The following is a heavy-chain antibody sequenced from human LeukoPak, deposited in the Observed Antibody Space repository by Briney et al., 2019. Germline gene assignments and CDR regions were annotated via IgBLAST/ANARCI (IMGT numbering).Heavy chain of an antibody. Sequence: GASVRVSCKASGYTFVDYYLYWVRQAPGQGLEWVGLPNPRTGVTKYVQSFKGRASMTTDTSTKKAIMELSSLTSDDTADYNCARDHRVAKTGYDRPGDWGQGSLVIVSS. J-gene: IGHJ4*02. CDR2: PNPRTGVT. CDR1: GYTFVDYY. CDR3: ARDHRVAKTGYDRPGD. D-gene: IGHD5-12*01. V-gene: IGHV1-2*02.